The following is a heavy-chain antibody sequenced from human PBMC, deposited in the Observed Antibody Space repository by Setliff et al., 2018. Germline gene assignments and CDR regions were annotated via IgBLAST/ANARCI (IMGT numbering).Heavy chain of an antibody. J-gene: IGHJ3*02. Sequence: SETLSLTCAVYGGSFSGYYWSWIRQPPGKGLEWIGEINHSGSTNYNPSLKSRVTISVDTSKNQFSLKLSSVTAADTAVYYCARHKAGITIFGVVINPDAFDTGGQGTMVTVSS. CDR1: GGSFSGYY. CDR2: INHSGST. D-gene: IGHD3-3*01. V-gene: IGHV4-34*01. CDR3: ARHKAGITIFGVVINPDAFDT.